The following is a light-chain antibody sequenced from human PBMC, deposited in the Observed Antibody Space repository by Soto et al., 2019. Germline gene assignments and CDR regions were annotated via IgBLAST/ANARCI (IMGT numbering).Light chain of an antibody. CDR2: GIS. V-gene: IGKV3-15*01. CDR1: QSLTSY. J-gene: IGKJ4*01. Sequence: EIVMTQSPATLSVSPGETATLSCRASQSLTSYLAWYQQKPDQAPRLLIYGISTRATDIPARFSGSGSGTEFTLSISSLQSEDFAVYYCQQYNTWPITFGGGTKVEIK. CDR3: QQYNTWPIT.